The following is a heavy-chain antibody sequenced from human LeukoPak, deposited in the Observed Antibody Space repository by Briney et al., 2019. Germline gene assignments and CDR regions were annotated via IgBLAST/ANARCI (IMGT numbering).Heavy chain of an antibody. CDR2: INPNSGGT. CDR1: GYTFTGYH. D-gene: IGHD2-2*01. Sequence: ASVKVSCKASGYTFTGYHMHWVRQAPGQGLEWMGWINPNSGGTNYAQKFQGRVTMTRDTSISTAYMELSRLRSDDTAVYYCARRGASYQLFGYWGQGTLVTVSS. CDR3: ARRGASYQLFGY. V-gene: IGHV1-2*02. J-gene: IGHJ4*02.